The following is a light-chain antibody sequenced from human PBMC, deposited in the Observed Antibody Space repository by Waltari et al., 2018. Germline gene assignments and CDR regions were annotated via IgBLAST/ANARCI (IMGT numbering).Light chain of an antibody. CDR3: MQAIQART. Sequence: DIVMTHSPLSLPVTPGEPASISCRSIQSLLHSKGNNYLNCYLQKPGQSPQVLIYLGSNRASGVPDRLSGSGSGTDFTLKISRVEAEDVGVYYCMQAIQARTFGQGTKVEVK. V-gene: IGKV2-28*01. J-gene: IGKJ1*01. CDR2: LGS. CDR1: QSLLHSKGNNY.